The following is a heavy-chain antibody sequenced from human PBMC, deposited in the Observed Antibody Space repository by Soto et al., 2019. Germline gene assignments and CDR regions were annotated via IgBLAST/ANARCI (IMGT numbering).Heavy chain of an antibody. CDR2: INQDAHET. Sequence: EVQLVESGGTLVQPGGSLRLSCAASGFTFSAYWMSWVRQAPGRGLEWVANINQDAHETNYVDSLRGRVTISRDNAHKLLCQHISSLRVEYTAVYYCAREDDTSCRSGVDHFTYFHGLDVWGQGTTVTVSS. J-gene: IGHJ6*02. CDR3: AREDDTSCRSGVDHFTYFHGLDV. V-gene: IGHV3-7*03. D-gene: IGHD2-2*01. CDR1: GFTFSAYW.